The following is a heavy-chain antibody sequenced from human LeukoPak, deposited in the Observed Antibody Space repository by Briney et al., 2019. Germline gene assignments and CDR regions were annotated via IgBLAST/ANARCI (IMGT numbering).Heavy chain of an antibody. D-gene: IGHD5-18*01. J-gene: IGHJ4*02. CDR1: GGTFSSYA. CDR3: ARGPNTAMAPTWD. CDR2: IIPIFGTA. V-gene: IGHV1-69*01. Sequence: GSSVKVSCKASGGTFSSYAISWVRQAPGQRLEWTGGIIPIFGTANYAQKFQGRVTITADESTSTAYMELSSLRSEDTAVYYCARGPNTAMAPTWDWGQGTLVTVSS.